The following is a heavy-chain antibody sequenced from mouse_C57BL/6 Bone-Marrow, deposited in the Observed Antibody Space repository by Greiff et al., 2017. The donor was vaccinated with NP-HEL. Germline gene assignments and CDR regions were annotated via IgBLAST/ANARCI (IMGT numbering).Heavy chain of an antibody. CDR3: ARHNWDSYYFDY. V-gene: IGHV5-6*01. J-gene: IGHJ2*01. CDR1: GFTFSSYG. Sequence: EVQLVESGGDLVKPGGSLKLSCAASGFTFSSYGMSWVRQTPDKRLEWVATISSGGSYTYYPDSVKGRFTISRDNAKNTLYLQMSSLKSEDTAMYYCARHNWDSYYFDYWGQGTTLTVSS. CDR2: ISSGGSYT. D-gene: IGHD4-1*01.